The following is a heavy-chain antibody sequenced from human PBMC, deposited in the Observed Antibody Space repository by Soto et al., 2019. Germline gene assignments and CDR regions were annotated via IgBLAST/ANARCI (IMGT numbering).Heavy chain of an antibody. V-gene: IGHV1-2*04. D-gene: IGHD1-26*01. CDR1: GYTFTGYY. CDR2: INPNSGGT. J-gene: IGHJ4*02. Sequence: QVQLVQSGAEVKKPGASVKVSCKASGYTFTGYYMHWVRQAPGQGLEWMGWINPNSGGTNYAQKFQGWVTLTRDTSISTADVELSRLRSDDTAVYYCARGPYRKDTQYYFDYWGQGTLVTVSS. CDR3: ARGPYRKDTQYYFDY.